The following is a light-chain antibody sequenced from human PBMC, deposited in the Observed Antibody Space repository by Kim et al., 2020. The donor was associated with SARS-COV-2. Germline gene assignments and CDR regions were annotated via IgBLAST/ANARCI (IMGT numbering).Light chain of an antibody. V-gene: IGKV3-15*01. J-gene: IGKJ5*01. CDR1: QSVSSN. CDR3: QQYNNWPPIT. Sequence: SPGERATLSGRASQSVSSNLAWYQQKPGVAPRLLIYGASTRATCIPARFSGSGSGTEFTLTISSLQSEDFAVYYCQQYNNWPPITFGQGTRLEIK. CDR2: GAS.